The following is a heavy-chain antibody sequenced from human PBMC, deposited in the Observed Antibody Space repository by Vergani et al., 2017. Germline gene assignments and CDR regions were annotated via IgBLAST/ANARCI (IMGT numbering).Heavy chain of an antibody. Sequence: EVQLVESGGGLVKPGGSLRLSCAASGFTFSSYSMNWVRQAPGKGLEWVSSISSSSSYTNYADSVKGRFTISRDNAKNSLYLQMNSLRAEDTAVYYCARGRNWGSRYYGMDVWGQGTTVTVSS. J-gene: IGHJ6*02. CDR3: ARGRNWGSRYYGMDV. CDR2: ISSSSSYT. V-gene: IGHV3-21*04. D-gene: IGHD7-27*01. CDR1: GFTFSSYS.